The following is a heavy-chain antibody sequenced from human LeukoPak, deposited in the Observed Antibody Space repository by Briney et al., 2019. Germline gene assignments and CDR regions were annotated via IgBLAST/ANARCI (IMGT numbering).Heavy chain of an antibody. Sequence: PGGSLRLSCAASGFTFSSYAMSWVRQAPARGLEWVSSLRGDGSTFYADSVKGRFTLSRDESRNTVYFQLNSLRVEDTAVYHCARDSYDSSGFLYAFDIWGQGTMVTVPS. V-gene: IGHV3-23*01. D-gene: IGHD3-22*01. CDR1: GFTFSSYA. J-gene: IGHJ3*02. CDR2: LRGDGST. CDR3: ARDSYDSSGFLYAFDI.